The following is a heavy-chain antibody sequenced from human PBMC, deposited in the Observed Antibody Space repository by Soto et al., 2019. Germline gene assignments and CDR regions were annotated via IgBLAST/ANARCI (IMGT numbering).Heavy chain of an antibody. D-gene: IGHD2-2*01. J-gene: IGHJ5*02. Sequence: QVQLQESGPGLVRPSETLARTCTVSGWPITPNYWSWIRQSPGKGLEWIGYLYYAGTTSYKPSLKSRVTTSLGTSKGQFSLRLRSVTAADTAVYYCARLGAYYQSLDPWGPGTLVTVSS. CDR2: LYYAGTT. V-gene: IGHV4-59*08. CDR1: GWPITPNY. CDR3: ARLGAYYQSLDP.